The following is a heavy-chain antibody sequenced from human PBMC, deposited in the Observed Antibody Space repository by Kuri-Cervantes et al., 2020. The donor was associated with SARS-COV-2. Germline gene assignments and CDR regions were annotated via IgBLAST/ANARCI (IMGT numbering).Heavy chain of an antibody. V-gene: IGHV3-30*02. Sequence: GESLKISCAASGFTFSSYGMHWVRQAPGKGLEWVAFIRYDGSNKYYADSVKGRFTISRDNSKNTLYLQMNSLRAEDTAVYYCARDRINDFDIWGQGTMVTVSS. CDR3: ARDRINDFDI. J-gene: IGHJ3*02. D-gene: IGHD2-15*01. CDR2: IRYDGSNK. CDR1: GFTFSSYG.